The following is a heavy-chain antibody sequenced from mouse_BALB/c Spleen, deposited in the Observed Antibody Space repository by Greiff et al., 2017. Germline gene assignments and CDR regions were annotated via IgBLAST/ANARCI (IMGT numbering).Heavy chain of an antibody. CDR3: ARADYGNRYWYFDV. Sequence: QVQLQQSGAELVKPGASVKLSCKTSGYTFTSYWIQWVKQRPGQGLGWIGEIFPGTGTTYYNEKFKGKATLTIDTSSSTAYMQLSSLTSEDSAVYFCARADYGNRYWYFDVWGAGTTVTVSS. V-gene: IGHV1S132*01. CDR2: IFPGTGTT. CDR1: GYTFTSYW. D-gene: IGHD2-1*01. J-gene: IGHJ1*01.